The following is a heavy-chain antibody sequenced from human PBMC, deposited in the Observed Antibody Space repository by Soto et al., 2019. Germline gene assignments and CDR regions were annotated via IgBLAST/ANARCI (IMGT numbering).Heavy chain of an antibody. V-gene: IGHV4-39*01. D-gene: IGHD6-6*01. CDR1: GCSISDDTYY. J-gene: IGHJ5*02. Sequence: SETLSLTCTVSGCSISDDTYYWGWIRQPPGKGLEWLGSIYYSGTSSYNPSLESRLTMSVDTSKKQLSLRLRSVTATDQAVYYRARLHRTRPGCVPIDPSGHGTRVT. CDR2: IYYSGTS. CDR3: ARLHRTRPGCVPIDP.